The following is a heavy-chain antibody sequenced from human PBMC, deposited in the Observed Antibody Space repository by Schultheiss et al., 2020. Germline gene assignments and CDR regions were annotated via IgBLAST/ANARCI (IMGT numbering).Heavy chain of an antibody. CDR3: ARHDYGDQHDAFDI. Sequence: SETLSLTCTVSGGSISSSSYYWGWIRQPPGKGLEWIGSIYYSGSTYYNPSLKSRVTISVDTSKNQFSLKLSSVTAADTAVYYCARHDYGDQHDAFDIWGQGTMVNVSS. V-gene: IGHV4-39*01. CDR1: GGSISSSSYY. D-gene: IGHD4-17*01. CDR2: IYYSGST. J-gene: IGHJ3*02.